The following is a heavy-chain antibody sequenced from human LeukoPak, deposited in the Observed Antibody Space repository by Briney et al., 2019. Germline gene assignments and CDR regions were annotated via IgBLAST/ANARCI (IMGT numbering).Heavy chain of an antibody. J-gene: IGHJ4*02. CDR2: INHSGST. CDR1: GGSFSGYY. V-gene: IGHV4-34*01. CDR3: ARASTTQGTYYYDSSGYYLTY. Sequence: PSETLSLTCAVYGGSFSGYYWSWIRQPPGKGLEWIGEINHSGSTNYNPSLKSRVTISVDTSKNQFSLKLSSVTAADTAVYYCARASTTQGTYYYDSSGYYLTYWGQGTLVTVSP. D-gene: IGHD3-22*01.